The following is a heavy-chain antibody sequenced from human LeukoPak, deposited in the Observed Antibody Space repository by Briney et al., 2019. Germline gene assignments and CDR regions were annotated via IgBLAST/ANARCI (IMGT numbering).Heavy chain of an antibody. CDR3: ARDKAPSGWHKRWWFDP. CDR2: INPNSGGT. V-gene: IGHV1-2*02. CDR1: GYTFTGYY. D-gene: IGHD6-19*01. J-gene: IGHJ5*02. Sequence: ASVKVSCKASGYTFTGYYMHWVRQAPGQGLEWMGWINPNSGGTNYAQKFQGRVTMTTETSISTAYMELSRLRSDDTAVYYCARDKAPSGWHKRWWFDPWGQGTLVTVSS.